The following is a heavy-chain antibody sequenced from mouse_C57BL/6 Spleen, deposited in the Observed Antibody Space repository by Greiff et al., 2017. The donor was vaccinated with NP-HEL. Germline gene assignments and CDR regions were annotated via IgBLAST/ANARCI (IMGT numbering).Heavy chain of an antibody. V-gene: IGHV1-53*01. J-gene: IGHJ4*01. CDR1: GYTFTSYW. CDR2: INPSNGGT. Sequence: QVQLQQPGTELVKPGASVKLSCKASGYTFTSYWMHWVKQRPGQGLEWIGNINPSNGGTNYNEKFKSKATLTVDKSSSTAYMQLSSLTSEDSAVYYCARSYYSNYGGIYAMDYWGQGTSVTVSS. CDR3: ARSYYSNYGGIYAMDY. D-gene: IGHD2-5*01.